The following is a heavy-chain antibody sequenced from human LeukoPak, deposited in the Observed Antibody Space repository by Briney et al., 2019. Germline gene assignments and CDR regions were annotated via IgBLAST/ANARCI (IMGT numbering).Heavy chain of an antibody. J-gene: IGHJ4*02. Sequence: AASVKVSCKASGYTFTGCYMHWVRQAPGQGLEWMGRINPNSGGTNYAQKFQGRVTMTRDTSISTAYMELSRLRSDDTAVYYCAKGGWVAASPFDYWGQGTLVTVSS. CDR3: AKGGWVAASPFDY. V-gene: IGHV1-2*06. D-gene: IGHD2-15*01. CDR2: INPNSGGT. CDR1: GYTFTGCY.